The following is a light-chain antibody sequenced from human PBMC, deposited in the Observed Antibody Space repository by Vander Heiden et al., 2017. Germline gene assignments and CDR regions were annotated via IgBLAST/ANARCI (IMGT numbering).Light chain of an antibody. Sequence: SVLTQPPSASGTPGQRVTIACSGSESNLGTNTVNWYQQFPGSTTKLLIHGYDQRPSGVSDRFSGSWSGSSATLAISGLQSEDEADYYCASWDDSLNGSYVFGPGTKVTVL. CDR2: GYD. J-gene: IGLJ1*01. CDR3: ASWDDSLNGSYV. V-gene: IGLV1-44*01. CDR1: ESNLGTNT.